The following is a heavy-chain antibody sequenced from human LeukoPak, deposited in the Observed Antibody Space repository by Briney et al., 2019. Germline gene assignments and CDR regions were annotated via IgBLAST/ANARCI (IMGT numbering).Heavy chain of an antibody. D-gene: IGHD5-18*01. J-gene: IGHJ4*02. V-gene: IGHV4-61*01. CDR3: AREEAAMVYYY. Sequence: KTSETLSLTCAVSGYSISSGYYWSWIRPPPGKGLEWIGYIYYSGSTNYNPSLKSRVTISVDTSKNQFSLKLSSVTAADTAVYYCAREEAAMVYYYWGQGTLVTVSS. CDR1: GYSISSGYY. CDR2: IYYSGST.